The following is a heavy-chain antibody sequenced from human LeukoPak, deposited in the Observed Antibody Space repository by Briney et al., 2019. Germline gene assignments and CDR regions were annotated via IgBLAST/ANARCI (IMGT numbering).Heavy chain of an antibody. CDR1: GGSISSSSYH. J-gene: IGHJ4*02. Sequence: SETLSLTCTVSGGSISSSSYHWGWIRQPPGKGLEWIGSIYYSGSTYYNPSLKSRVTISVDTSKNQFSLKLSSVTAADTAVYYCARVQQLFDYWGQGTLVTVSS. D-gene: IGHD6-13*01. CDR3: ARVQQLFDY. CDR2: IYYSGST. V-gene: IGHV4-39*07.